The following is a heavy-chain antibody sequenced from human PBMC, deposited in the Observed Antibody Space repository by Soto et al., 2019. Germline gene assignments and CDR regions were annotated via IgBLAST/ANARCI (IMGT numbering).Heavy chain of an antibody. CDR1: GGTFSSYA. D-gene: IGHD5-18*01. CDR3: ASRIQLRGWYYFDY. CDR2: IIPIFGTA. V-gene: IGHV1-69*13. J-gene: IGHJ4*02. Sequence: SVKVSCKASGGTFSSYAISWVRQAPGQGLEWMGGIIPIFGTANYAQKFQGRVTITADESTSTAYMELSSLRSEDTAVYYCASRIQLRGWYYFDYWGQGTLVTVS.